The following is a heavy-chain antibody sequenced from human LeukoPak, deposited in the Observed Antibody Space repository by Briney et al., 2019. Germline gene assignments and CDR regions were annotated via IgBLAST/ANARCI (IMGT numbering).Heavy chain of an antibody. CDR3: ARESKTRDSSGYYTN. J-gene: IGHJ4*02. CDR2: ISSSSSYI. V-gene: IGHV3-21*01. D-gene: IGHD3-22*01. Sequence: GSLRLSCAASGFTFSSYSMNWVRQAPGKGLEWVSSISSSSSYIYYADSVKGRFTISRDNAKNSLYLQMNSLRAEDTAVYYCARESKTRDSSGYYTNWGQGTLVTVSS. CDR1: GFTFSSYS.